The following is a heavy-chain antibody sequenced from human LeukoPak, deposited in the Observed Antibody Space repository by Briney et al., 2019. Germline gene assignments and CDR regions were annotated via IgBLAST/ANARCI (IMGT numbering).Heavy chain of an antibody. V-gene: IGHV3-11*01. Sequence: GGSLRLSCAASGFTFSDYHMSWIRQAPGKGLEWVSYISSSGSTIYYADSVKGRFTISRDNAKNSLYLQMNSLRAEDTAVYYCARDSNDFWSGYNYYGMDVWGQGTTVTVSS. CDR2: ISSSGSTI. J-gene: IGHJ6*02. CDR1: GFTFSDYH. D-gene: IGHD3-3*01. CDR3: ARDSNDFWSGYNYYGMDV.